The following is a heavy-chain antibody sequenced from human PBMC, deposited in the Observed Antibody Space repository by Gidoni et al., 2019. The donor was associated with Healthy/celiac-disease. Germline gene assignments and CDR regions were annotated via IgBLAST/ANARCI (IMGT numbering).Heavy chain of an antibody. CDR1: GFTFSSYG. V-gene: IGHV3-33*01. Sequence: QVQLVESGGGVVQPGRSLRLSCAAPGFTFSSYGMHWVRQAPGKGLEWVAVIGYDGSNKYYADSVKGRFTISRDNSKNTLYLQMNSLRAEDTAVYYCARDLDWYEDFGFDIWGQGTMVTVSS. D-gene: IGHD3-9*01. J-gene: IGHJ3*02. CDR3: ARDLDWYEDFGFDI. CDR2: IGYDGSNK.